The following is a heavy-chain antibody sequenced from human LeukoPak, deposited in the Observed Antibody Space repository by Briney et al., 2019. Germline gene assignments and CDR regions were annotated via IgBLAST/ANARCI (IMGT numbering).Heavy chain of an antibody. J-gene: IGHJ4*02. CDR1: GGSISSGDYY. Sequence: SETLSLTFTVSGGSISSGDYYWSWIRQPPGKGLEWIGYIYYSGSTYYNPSLKSRVTISVDTSKNQFSLKLSSVTAADTAVYYCARVDFWSGYSYDYWGQGTLVTVSS. V-gene: IGHV4-30-4*08. CDR2: IYYSGST. D-gene: IGHD3-3*01. CDR3: ARVDFWSGYSYDY.